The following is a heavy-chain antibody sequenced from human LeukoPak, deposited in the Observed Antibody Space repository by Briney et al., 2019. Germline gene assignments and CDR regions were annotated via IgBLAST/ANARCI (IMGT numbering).Heavy chain of an antibody. CDR1: GFTFSSYG. J-gene: IGHJ4*02. CDR2: IRYDGSNK. V-gene: IGHV3-30*02. Sequence: GGSLRLSCAASGFTFSSYGMHWVRQAPGKGLEWVAFIRYDGSNKYYADSVKGRFTISRDNSKNTLYLQMNSLRAEDTAVYYCAKDQMRRATSYYFDYWGQGTLVTVSS. D-gene: IGHD3-10*01. CDR3: AKDQMRRATSYYFDY.